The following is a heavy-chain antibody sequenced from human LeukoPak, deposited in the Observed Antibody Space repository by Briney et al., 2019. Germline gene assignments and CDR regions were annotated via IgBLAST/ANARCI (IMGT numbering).Heavy chain of an antibody. D-gene: IGHD3-10*01. J-gene: IGHJ4*02. Sequence: PGGSLRLSCAASGFSFGSSSMSWVRQAPGKGLEWVSYIDSTSTYIFYADSVQGRFTLSRDNAKNSLILQMNSLRAEDTAVYYCARDTSGSQVITYLDYWGQGILVTVAS. CDR2: IDSTSTYI. CDR3: ARDTSGSQVITYLDY. CDR1: GFSFGSSS. V-gene: IGHV3-21*01.